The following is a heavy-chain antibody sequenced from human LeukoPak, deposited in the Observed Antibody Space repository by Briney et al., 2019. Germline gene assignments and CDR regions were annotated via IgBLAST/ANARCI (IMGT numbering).Heavy chain of an antibody. CDR3: ARDYDTYYYDSSGFKGGY. Sequence: ASVKVSCKASGYTFTSYGISWVRQAPGQGLEWMGWISAYNGNTNYAQKLQGRVTMTTDTSTSTAYMELRSLRSDDTAVYYCARDYDTYYYDSSGFKGGYWGQGTLVTVSS. V-gene: IGHV1-18*01. J-gene: IGHJ4*02. CDR2: ISAYNGNT. D-gene: IGHD3-22*01. CDR1: GYTFTSYG.